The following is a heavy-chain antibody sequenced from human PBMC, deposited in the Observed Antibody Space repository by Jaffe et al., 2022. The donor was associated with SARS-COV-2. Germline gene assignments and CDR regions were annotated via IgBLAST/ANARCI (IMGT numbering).Heavy chain of an antibody. V-gene: IGHV1-18*01. D-gene: IGHD3-22*01. CDR2: ISAYNGNT. CDR3: ARVWLSLPYYDSSGPNFDY. CDR1: GYTFTSYG. Sequence: QVQLVQSGAEVKKPGASVKVSCKASGYTFTSYGISWVRQAPGQGLEWMGWISAYNGNTNYAQKLQGRVTMTTDTSTSTAYMELRSLRSDDTAVYYCARVWLSLPYYDSSGPNFDYWGQGTLVTVSS. J-gene: IGHJ4*02.